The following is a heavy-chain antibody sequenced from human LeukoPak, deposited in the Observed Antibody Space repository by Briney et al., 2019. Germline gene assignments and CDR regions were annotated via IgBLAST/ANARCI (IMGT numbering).Heavy chain of an antibody. J-gene: IGHJ4*02. CDR1: GGSISSSNW. CDR3: ARDPLYYGSGS. V-gene: IGHV4-4*02. D-gene: IGHD3-10*01. CDR2: IYHSGST. Sequence: SGTLSLTCAVSGGSISSSNWWSWVRQPPGKGLEWIGEIYHSGSTNYNPSLKSRVTISVDTSKNQFSLKLSSMTAADTAVYYCARDPLYYGSGSWGQGTLVTVSS.